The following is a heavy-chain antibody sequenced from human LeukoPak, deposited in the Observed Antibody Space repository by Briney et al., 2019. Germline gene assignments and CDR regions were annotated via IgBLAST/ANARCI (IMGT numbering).Heavy chain of an antibody. Sequence: ASLKVSCKASGYTFTVHYLHWLRQAPGQGLEWMGWIKPDSGATNFAQNFQGRVTMTSGTSINTAYMELSGLTSDDTAMYYCARDHDYGPDYWGQGTLVTVSA. J-gene: IGHJ4*02. CDR2: IKPDSGAT. D-gene: IGHD4/OR15-4a*01. CDR3: ARDHDYGPDY. CDR1: GYTFTVHY. V-gene: IGHV1-2*02.